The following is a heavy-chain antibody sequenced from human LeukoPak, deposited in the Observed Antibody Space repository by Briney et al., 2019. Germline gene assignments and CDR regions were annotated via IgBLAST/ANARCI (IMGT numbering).Heavy chain of an antibody. CDR2: KKEDGSVT. D-gene: IGHD6-6*01. V-gene: IGHV3-7*01. J-gene: IGHJ4*02. Sequence: GGSLRLSCAASGFTLSNYWTSCARQSPGKGLEWVANKKEDGSVTYYADSVEGRFTISRDNGKNSLYLQMNSLRAEDTAVFYCARIGYSSSSIDYWGQGTLVTVSS. CDR3: ARIGYSSSSIDY. CDR1: GFTLSNYW.